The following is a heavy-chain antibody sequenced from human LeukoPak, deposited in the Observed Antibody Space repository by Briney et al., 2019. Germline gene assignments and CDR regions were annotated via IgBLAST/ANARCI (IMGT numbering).Heavy chain of an antibody. V-gene: IGHV4-59*01. J-gene: IGHJ5*02. CDR2: IYYSGNT. CDR3: ARARNSAGHWFDP. D-gene: IGHD4-23*01. CDR1: GGSISSYY. Sequence: PSETLSLTCTVSGGSISSYYWSWIRQPPGKGLEWIGYIYYSGNTNYNPSLKSRVTISVDTSKNQFSLKLSSVTAADTAVYYCARARNSAGHWFDPWGQGTLVTVSS.